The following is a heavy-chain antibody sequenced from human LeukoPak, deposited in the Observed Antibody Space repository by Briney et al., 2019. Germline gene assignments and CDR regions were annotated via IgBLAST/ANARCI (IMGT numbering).Heavy chain of an antibody. CDR2: IIPVLNIT. CDR3: ARDQGLTAPPPYGLDV. V-gene: IGHV1-69*04. CDR1: GGTFSSSA. Sequence: SVKVSCKASGGTFSSSAITWVRQAPGQGLEWMGRIIPVLNITTYAQKFQGSVTITADTSTSTVYMELSSLRSEETAVYYCARDQGLTAPPPYGLDVWGQGTTVIVSS. D-gene: IGHD5-18*01. J-gene: IGHJ6*02.